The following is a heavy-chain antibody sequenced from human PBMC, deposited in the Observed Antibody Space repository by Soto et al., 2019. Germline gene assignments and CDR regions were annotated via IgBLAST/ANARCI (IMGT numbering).Heavy chain of an antibody. Sequence: QVQLVQSGAEVKKPGSSVKVSCKASGGTFSSYTISWVRQAPGQGLEWMGRIIPILGIANYAQKFQGRVTITAEKTPRTTDMELTSLGSDDTAVYYWARGPPPTGGIGGSGWGQGTLVTVSS. D-gene: IGHD2-15*01. CDR3: ARGPPPTGGIGGSG. CDR2: IIPILGIA. V-gene: IGHV1-69*02. CDR1: GGTFSSYT. J-gene: IGHJ4*02.